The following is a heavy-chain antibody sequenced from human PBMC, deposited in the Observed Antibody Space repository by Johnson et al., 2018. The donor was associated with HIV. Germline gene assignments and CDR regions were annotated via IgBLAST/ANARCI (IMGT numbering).Heavy chain of an antibody. CDR2: ISYDGSNE. CDR3: AKVLKAGGRMNDGFDI. V-gene: IGHV3-30*18. Sequence: QMLLVESGGGVVQPGRSLRLSCAASGFTFSSYGMHWVRQAPGKGLEWVAVISYDGSNEYYVESVKGRFTISRDNFKNTVYLQMNSLRAEDTAVYYCAKVLKAGGRMNDGFDIWGQGTLVTVSS. CDR1: GFTFSSYG. D-gene: IGHD1-26*01. J-gene: IGHJ3*02.